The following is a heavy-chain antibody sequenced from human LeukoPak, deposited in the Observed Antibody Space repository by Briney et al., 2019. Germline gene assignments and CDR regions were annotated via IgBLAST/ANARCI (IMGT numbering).Heavy chain of an antibody. V-gene: IGHV4-34*01. D-gene: IGHD1-26*01. J-gene: IGHJ4*02. CDR3: TRNTAYCLDC. Sequence: SETLSLTCAVYGGSFSGYYWSWIRQPPGKGLEWIGEINHSGSTNYNPSLKSRVTISVDTSKNQFSLKLTSVTAADTAMYYCTRNTAYCLDCWGQGTLVTVSS. CDR2: INHSGST. CDR1: GGSFSGYY.